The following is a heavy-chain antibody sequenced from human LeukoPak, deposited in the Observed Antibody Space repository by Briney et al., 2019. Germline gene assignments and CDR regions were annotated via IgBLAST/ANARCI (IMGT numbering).Heavy chain of an antibody. J-gene: IGHJ4*02. CDR1: GFTFSSYW. CDR3: ARDQGLYGDYAFDY. CDR2: ISSSSSYI. V-gene: IGHV3-21*01. D-gene: IGHD4-17*01. Sequence: PGGSLRLSCAASGFTFSSYWMNWVRQAPGKGLEWVSSISSSSSYIYYADSVKGRFTISRDNAKNSLYLQMNSLRAEDTAVYYCARDQGLYGDYAFDYWGQGTLVTVSS.